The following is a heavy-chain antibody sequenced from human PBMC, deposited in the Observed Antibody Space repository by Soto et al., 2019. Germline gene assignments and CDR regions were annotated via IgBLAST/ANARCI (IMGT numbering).Heavy chain of an antibody. CDR3: AKGNKESGYSPGDY. D-gene: IGHD5-12*01. J-gene: IGHJ4*02. Sequence: QVQLVQSGGGVVQPGTSLRLSCAASGFTFSSYDMHWVRQGPGKGLEWVATFSYDGTNKYYGDSVKGRFTISRDDSKNTLDLQMNSLSAEDTAVYYCAKGNKESGYSPGDYWGQGNLVTVSS. CDR2: FSYDGTNK. CDR1: GFTFSSYD. V-gene: IGHV3-30*18.